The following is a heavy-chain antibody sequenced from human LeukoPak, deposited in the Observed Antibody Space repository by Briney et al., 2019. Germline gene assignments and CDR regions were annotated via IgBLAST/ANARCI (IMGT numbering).Heavy chain of an antibody. CDR3: ASRPFETTVVPWDFY. CDR2: IYPGDSDT. CDR1: GYSFTSYW. J-gene: IGHJ4*02. V-gene: IGHV5-51*01. D-gene: IGHD4-17*01. Sequence: PGESLKISCNGSGYSFTSYWIGWVRQMPGKGLEWVGIIYPGDSDTRYSPSFQGQVTISADKSISTAYLQWSSLTASDTAMYYCASRPFETTVVPWDFYWGQGTQVTVSS.